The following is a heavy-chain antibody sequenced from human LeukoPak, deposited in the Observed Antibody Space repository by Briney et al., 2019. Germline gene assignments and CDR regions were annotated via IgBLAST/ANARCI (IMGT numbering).Heavy chain of an antibody. CDR1: GYTFTNYY. J-gene: IGHJ4*02. CDR3: ARDLQGQEMATADY. CDR2: INPGGANT. D-gene: IGHD5-24*01. V-gene: IGHV1-46*01. Sequence: ASVKVSCKASGYTFTNYYIHWVRQAPGQGLEWMGLINPGGANTNYAQNFQGRVTMTRDTSTSTVYMELSSLRSDDTAVYYCARDLQGQEMATADYWGQGTLVTVSS.